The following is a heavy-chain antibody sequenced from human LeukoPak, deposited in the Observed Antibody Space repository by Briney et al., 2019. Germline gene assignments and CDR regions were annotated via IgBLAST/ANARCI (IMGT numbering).Heavy chain of an antibody. V-gene: IGHV3-30*02. CDR2: IRYDGSNK. J-gene: IGHJ3*02. CDR1: GFTFSSYG. CDR3: AKDSSTSVRAFDI. Sequence: GGSLRLSCAASGFTFSSYGMHWVRQAPGKGLEWVAFIRYDGSNKYYADSVKGRFTISRDNSKNTLYLQMNSLRAEDTAVYCCAKDSSTSVRAFDIWGQGTMVTVSS. D-gene: IGHD2-2*01.